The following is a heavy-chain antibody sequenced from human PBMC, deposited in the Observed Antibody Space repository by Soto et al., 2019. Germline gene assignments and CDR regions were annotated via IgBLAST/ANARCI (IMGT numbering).Heavy chain of an antibody. J-gene: IGHJ3*02. Sequence: GGSLRLSCAASGFTFSSYSMNWVRQAPGKGLEWVSSISSSSSYIYYADSVKGRFTISRDNAKNSLYLQMNSLRAEDTAVYYCARRRGDYGDYDDAFDIWGQGTMVTVSS. CDR2: ISSSSSYI. CDR3: ARRRGDYGDYDDAFDI. CDR1: GFTFSSYS. V-gene: IGHV3-21*01. D-gene: IGHD4-17*01.